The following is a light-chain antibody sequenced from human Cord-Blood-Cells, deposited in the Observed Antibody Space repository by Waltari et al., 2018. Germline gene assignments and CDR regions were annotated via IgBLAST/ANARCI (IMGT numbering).Light chain of an antibody. CDR2: QTS. J-gene: IGLJ1*01. CDR3: QAWDSSTYV. V-gene: IGLV3-1*01. CDR1: KLGDKY. Sequence: SYELTQPPSVSVSPGQTASITCSGAKLGDKYDCWYQQKPGQSPLLVIHQTSKRPSGIPERFSGSNSGNTATLTISGTQAMDEADYYCQAWDSSTYVFGTRTKVTVL.